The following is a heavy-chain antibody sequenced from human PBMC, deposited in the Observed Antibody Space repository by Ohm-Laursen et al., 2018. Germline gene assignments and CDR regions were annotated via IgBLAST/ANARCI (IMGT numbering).Heavy chain of an antibody. CDR1: GASIRSYY. D-gene: IGHD3-22*01. Sequence: SDTLSLTCTVSGASIRSYYWTWIRQPPGKGLEWIGYIYYSGSTNYSPYLRSRVTISLDTSKNQFSLKLSSVTAADTAVYYCARELAYYDSSGLDAFDIWGQGTMVTVSS. CDR3: ARELAYYDSSGLDAFDI. CDR2: IYYSGST. J-gene: IGHJ3*02. V-gene: IGHV4-59*01.